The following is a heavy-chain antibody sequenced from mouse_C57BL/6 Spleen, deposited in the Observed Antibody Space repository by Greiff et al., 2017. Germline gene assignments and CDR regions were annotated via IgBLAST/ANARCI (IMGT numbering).Heavy chain of an antibody. V-gene: IGHV5-4*03. CDR2: ISAGGSDT. J-gene: IGHJ3*01. CDR3: ARADGYLAWFSY. CDR1: GFTFSSYA. D-gene: IGHD2-3*01. Sequence: DVMLVESGGGLVKPAGSLKLTCAASGFTFSSYAMSWVRPTPEKMLEWVATISAGGSDTYYPDTVKGRFTISRDNAKNNLYLQMSHLKSEDTAMYYCARADGYLAWFSYWGQGTLVTVSA.